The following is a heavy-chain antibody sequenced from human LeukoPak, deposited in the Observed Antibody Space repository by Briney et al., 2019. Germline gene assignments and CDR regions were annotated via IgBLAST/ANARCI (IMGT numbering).Heavy chain of an antibody. CDR2: IDPSDSYT. Sequence: GESLKISCKGPGYSFTSYWISWVRQMPGKGLEWMGRIDPSDSYTNYSPSLQGHVTISADKSISTAYLQWSSLKASDTAMYYCARHGDFTAMITWGQGTLVTVSS. V-gene: IGHV5-10-1*01. CDR1: GYSFTSYW. CDR3: ARHGDFTAMIT. D-gene: IGHD5-18*01. J-gene: IGHJ5*02.